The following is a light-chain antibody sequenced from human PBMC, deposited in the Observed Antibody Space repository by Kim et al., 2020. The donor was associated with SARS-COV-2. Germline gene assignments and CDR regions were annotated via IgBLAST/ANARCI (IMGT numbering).Light chain of an antibody. CDR3: QQYGIAPPYT. V-gene: IGKV3-20*01. J-gene: IGKJ2*01. Sequence: SPGERATLSCRTSQSVCRLCLAWYQQKPGQAPRLLIYSVSNRATGIPDRFSGSGSGTDFTLTISRLEPEDFAVYYCQQYGIAPPYTFGQGTKLEI. CDR1: QSVCRLC. CDR2: SVS.